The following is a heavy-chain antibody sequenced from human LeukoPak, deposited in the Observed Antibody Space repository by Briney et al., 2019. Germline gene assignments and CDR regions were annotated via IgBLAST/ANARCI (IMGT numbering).Heavy chain of an antibody. J-gene: IGHJ6*04. D-gene: IGHD2-2*01. CDR2: IYYSGST. Sequence: SETLSLTCTVSGGSASSGSYYWSWIRQPPGKGLEWIGYIYYSGSTNYNPSLKSRVTISVDTSKNQFSLKLSSVTAADTAVYYWARYCSSTSCDLSYYYGMDVWGKGTTVTVS. CDR3: ARYCSSTSCDLSYYYGMDV. V-gene: IGHV4-61*01. CDR1: GGSASSGSYY.